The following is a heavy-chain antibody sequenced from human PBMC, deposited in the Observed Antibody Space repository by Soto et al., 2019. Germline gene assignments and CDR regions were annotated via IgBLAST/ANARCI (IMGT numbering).Heavy chain of an antibody. Sequence: QVQLVQSGAEVKKPGASVRVSCKGLGYTFTGYYIHWIRQAPGQGLESLAWINANSGGASHAQKFQGRVTMTRDTSISTVYMELSRLTSDDTAVYYCAREKIVAGFYYGLDVWGQGTTVTVSS. CDR2: INANSGGA. J-gene: IGHJ6*02. V-gene: IGHV1-2*02. CDR1: GYTFTGYY. CDR3: AREKIVAGFYYGLDV. D-gene: IGHD5-12*01.